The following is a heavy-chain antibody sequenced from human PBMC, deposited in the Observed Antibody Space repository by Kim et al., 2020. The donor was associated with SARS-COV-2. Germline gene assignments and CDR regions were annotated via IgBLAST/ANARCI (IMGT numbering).Heavy chain of an antibody. CDR2: IYSGGST. CDR3: ARALLRAYYYYGMDV. J-gene: IGHJ6*02. Sequence: GGSLRLSCAASGFTVSSNYMSWVRQAPGKGLEWVSVIYSGGSTYYADSVKGRFTISRDNSKNTLYLQMNSLRAEDTAVYYCARALLRAYYYYGMDVWGQGTTVTVSS. V-gene: IGHV3-53*01. CDR1: GFTVSSNY. D-gene: IGHD1-26*01.